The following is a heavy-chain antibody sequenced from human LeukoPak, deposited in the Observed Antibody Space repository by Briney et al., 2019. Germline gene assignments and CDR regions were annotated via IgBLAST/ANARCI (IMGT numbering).Heavy chain of an antibody. V-gene: IGHV4-61*02. D-gene: IGHD2-21*02. CDR3: ARDLNCGGDCYNWFDP. CDR1: GGSISSDSYY. Sequence: PSETLSLTCTVSGGSISSDSYYWGWIRQPPGKGLEWIGRIYTSGSTNYNPSLKSRVTISVDTSKNQFSLKLSSVTAADTAVYYCARDLNCGGDCYNWFDPWGQGTLVTVSS. CDR2: IYTSGST. J-gene: IGHJ5*02.